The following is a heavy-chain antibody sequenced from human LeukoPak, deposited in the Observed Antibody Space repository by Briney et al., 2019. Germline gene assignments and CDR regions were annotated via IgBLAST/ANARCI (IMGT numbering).Heavy chain of an antibody. CDR2: VYSNSDTI. Sequence: PGGSLRLSCAASGFTFSTYAMNWVRQAPGKGLEWVSWVYSNSDTIYYADSVKGRFALSRDNAQNSLYLQMTSLRDEDTAVYYCAKGKAVAPSDAEYFQNWGQGTLVTVSS. J-gene: IGHJ1*01. CDR3: AKGKAVAPSDAEYFQN. D-gene: IGHD6-13*01. CDR1: GFTFSTYA. V-gene: IGHV3-48*02.